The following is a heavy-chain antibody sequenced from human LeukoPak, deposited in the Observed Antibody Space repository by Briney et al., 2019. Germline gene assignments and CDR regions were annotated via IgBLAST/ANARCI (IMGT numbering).Heavy chain of an antibody. J-gene: IGHJ6*04. D-gene: IGHD3-10*02. CDR1: GFTVSSNY. CDR3: AELGITMIGGV. Sequence: GGSLRLSCAASGFTVSSNYMSWVRQAPGKGLEWVSIIYSGGSTYYADSVEGRFTISRDNAKNSLYLQMNSLRAEDTAVYYCAELGITMIGGVWGKGTTVTISS. CDR2: IYSGGST. V-gene: IGHV3-53*01.